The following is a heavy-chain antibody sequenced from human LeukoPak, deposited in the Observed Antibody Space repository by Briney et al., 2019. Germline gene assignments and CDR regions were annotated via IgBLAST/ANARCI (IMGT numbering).Heavy chain of an antibody. J-gene: IGHJ4*02. CDR1: GFTFGNYA. CDR2: ISSNGDST. V-gene: IGHV3-64*02. CDR3: ARVSSNYCVDY. D-gene: IGHD2-21*01. Sequence: GGSLRLSCAASGFTFGNYALQWVRQAPGKGLDYVSAISSNGDSTYYGESVKGRFTISRDNSKNTLYLQMGSLRPDDMAVYYCARVSSNYCVDYWGQGTLVTVSS.